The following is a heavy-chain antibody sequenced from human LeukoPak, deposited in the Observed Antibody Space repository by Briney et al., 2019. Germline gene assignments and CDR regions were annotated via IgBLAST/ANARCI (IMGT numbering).Heavy chain of an antibody. Sequence: EPGGSLRLCCAASGFTFSDYYISSIRQAPGKGLEWVSYISGSGNTITYAESVKGRFTISRDNAKNSLYLQMNSLRVEDTAVYYWARGYYSGYFGHWGQGTLVTVSS. CDR1: GFTFSDYY. CDR2: ISGSGNTI. J-gene: IGHJ4*02. D-gene: IGHD3-10*01. CDR3: ARGYYSGYFGH. V-gene: IGHV3-11*04.